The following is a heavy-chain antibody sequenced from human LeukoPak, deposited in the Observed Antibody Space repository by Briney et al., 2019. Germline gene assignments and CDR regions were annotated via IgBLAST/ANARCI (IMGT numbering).Heavy chain of an antibody. CDR1: GYSFTAYY. CDR3: ASWAGGNEPVASFDY. Sequence: ASVKVSRKPTGYSFTAYYIFWMRQAPGQGLECMGWINLYNGATKYAQRFQSRVTMTRDTSISTAYMELSRLRSDDTATYYCASWAGGNEPVASFDYWGQGTLVTASS. D-gene: IGHD1-14*01. CDR2: INLYNGAT. J-gene: IGHJ4*02. V-gene: IGHV1-2*02.